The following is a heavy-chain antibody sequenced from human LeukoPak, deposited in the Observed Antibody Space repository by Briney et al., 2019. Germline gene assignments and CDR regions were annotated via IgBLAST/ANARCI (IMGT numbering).Heavy chain of an antibody. V-gene: IGHV3-23*01. D-gene: IGHD2-2*02. Sequence: GESLKISCAASGFTFGSYAMNWVRQAPGKGLEWVSAVSGSGESIYYADSVKGRFTTSRDNSKNTLYLQMNSLRAEDTAVYYCAKSQPSAISWFDPWGQGTLVTVSS. J-gene: IGHJ5*02. CDR3: AKSQPSAISWFDP. CDR1: GFTFGSYA. CDR2: VSGSGESI.